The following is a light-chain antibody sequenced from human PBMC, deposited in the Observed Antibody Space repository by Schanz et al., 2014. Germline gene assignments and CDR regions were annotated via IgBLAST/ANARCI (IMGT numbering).Light chain of an antibody. J-gene: IGKJ2*01. CDR2: EVS. CDR1: ESMSNW. Sequence: DIQMTQSPSTLSASVGDRVTISCRASESMSNWLAWYQQKPGKAPKLLIYEVSSLESGVPSRFSGSGSGTEFTLTITSLQPDDFATYYCQQYNSYSQTFGQGTRLQIK. CDR3: QQYNSYSQT. V-gene: IGKV1-5*01.